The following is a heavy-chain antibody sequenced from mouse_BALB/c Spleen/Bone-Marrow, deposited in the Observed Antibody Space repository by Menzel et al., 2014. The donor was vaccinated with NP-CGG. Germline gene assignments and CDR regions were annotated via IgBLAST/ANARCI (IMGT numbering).Heavy chain of an antibody. V-gene: IGHV1-69*02. CDR3: APRLDY. Sequence: VQLQQSGAELVKPGASVKLSCKASGYTFTSYWMHWVKQRPGQGLEWIGEIDPSDSYTNYNQKFKGKATLTVDKSSSTAYMQLSSLTSEDSAVYYCAPRLDYWGQGTTPTVSS. J-gene: IGHJ2*01. CDR1: GYTFTSYW. CDR2: IDPSDSYT.